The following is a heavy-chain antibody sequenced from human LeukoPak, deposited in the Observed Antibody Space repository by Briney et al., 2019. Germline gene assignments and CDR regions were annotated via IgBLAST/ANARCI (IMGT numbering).Heavy chain of an antibody. CDR1: GFTFSSYA. CDR2: ISGSGGST. CDR3: ARMNYDFWSGSNGASYYFDY. J-gene: IGHJ4*02. D-gene: IGHD3-3*01. Sequence: GGSLRPSCAASGFTFSSYAMSWVRQAPGKGLEWVSAISGSGGSTYYADSVKGRFTISRDNSKNTLYLQMNSLRAEDTAVYYCARMNYDFWSGSNGASYYFDYWGQGTLVTVSS. V-gene: IGHV3-23*01.